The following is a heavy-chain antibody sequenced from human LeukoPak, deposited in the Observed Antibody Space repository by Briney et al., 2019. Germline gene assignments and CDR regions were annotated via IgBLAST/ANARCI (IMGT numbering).Heavy chain of an antibody. D-gene: IGHD6-19*01. CDR2: FDPEDGET. Sequence: GASVKVSCKVSGYTLTELSMHWVRQAPGKGLEWMGGFDPEDGETIYAQKFQGRVTMTEDTSTDTAYMELSSLRSEDTAVYYCAGLAGAGKLNWFDPWGQGTLVTVSS. V-gene: IGHV1-24*01. CDR1: GYTLTELS. J-gene: IGHJ5*02. CDR3: AGLAGAGKLNWFDP.